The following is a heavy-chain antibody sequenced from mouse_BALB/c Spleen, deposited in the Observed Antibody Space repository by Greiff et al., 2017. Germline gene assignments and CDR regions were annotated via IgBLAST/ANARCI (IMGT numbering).Heavy chain of an antibody. D-gene: IGHD2-12*01. J-gene: IGHJ4*01. CDR1: GFSLTSYG. Sequence: VQGVESGPGLVAPSQSLSITCTVSGFSLTSYGVHWVRQPPGKGLEWLGVIWAGGSTNYNSALMSRLSISKDNSKSQVFLKMNSLQTDDTAMYYCARGYSRAMDYWGQGTSVTVSS. V-gene: IGHV2-9*02. CDR2: IWAGGST. CDR3: ARGYSRAMDY.